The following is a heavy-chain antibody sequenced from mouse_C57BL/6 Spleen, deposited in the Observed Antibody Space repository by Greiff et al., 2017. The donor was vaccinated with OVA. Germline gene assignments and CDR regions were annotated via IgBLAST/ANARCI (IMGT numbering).Heavy chain of an antibody. CDR1: GYTFTDYE. CDR2: IDPETGGT. J-gene: IGHJ2*01. CDR3: TRDSSGYSDY. V-gene: IGHV1-15*01. D-gene: IGHD3-2*02. Sequence: VQLQQSGAELVRPGASVTLSCKASGYTFTDYEMHWVKQTPVHGLEWIGAIDPETGGTASNQKFKGKAILTADKSSRTAYMELRSLTSEDSAVYYCTRDSSGYSDYWGQGTTLTVSS.